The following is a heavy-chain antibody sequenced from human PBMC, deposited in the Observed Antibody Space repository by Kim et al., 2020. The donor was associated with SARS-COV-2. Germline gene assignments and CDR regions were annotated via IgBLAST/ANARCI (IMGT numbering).Heavy chain of an antibody. CDR2: ISSSSSTI. CDR1: GFTFSSYS. D-gene: IGHD1-1*01. Sequence: GGSLRLSCAASGFTFSSYSMNWVRQAPGKGLEWVSYISSSSSTIYYADSVKGRFTISRDNAKNSLYLQMNSLRDEDTAVYYCAREPPVQLERRPGIDYWGQGTLVTVSS. CDR3: AREPPVQLERRPGIDY. J-gene: IGHJ4*02. V-gene: IGHV3-48*02.